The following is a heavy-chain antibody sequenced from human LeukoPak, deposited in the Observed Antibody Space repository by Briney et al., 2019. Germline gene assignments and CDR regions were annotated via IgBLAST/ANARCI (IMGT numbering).Heavy chain of an antibody. CDR1: GGTFSSYA. D-gene: IGHD4-17*01. CDR2: IIPIFGTA. V-gene: IGHV1-69*06. Sequence: SVKVSCKASGGTFSSYAISWVRQAPEQGLEWMGGIIPIFGTANYAQKFQGRVTITADKSTSTAYMELSSLRSEDTAVYYCARARTDGDYFDYWGQGTLVTVSS. J-gene: IGHJ4*02. CDR3: ARARTDGDYFDY.